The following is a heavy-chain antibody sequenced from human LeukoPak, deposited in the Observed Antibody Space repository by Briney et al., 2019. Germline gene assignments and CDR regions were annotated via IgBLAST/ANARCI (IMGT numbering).Heavy chain of an antibody. CDR1: GFTFSSYW. J-gene: IGHJ1*01. CDR2: INSDGSST. Sequence: GGSLRLSCAASGFTFSSYWMHWVRQAPGKGLVWVSRINSDGSSTSYADSVKGRFTISRDNAKNTLYLQMNSLRAEDTAVYYCAREAYYYDSSGYSRVFQHWGQGTLVTVSS. V-gene: IGHV3-74*01. CDR3: AREAYYYDSSGYSRVFQH. D-gene: IGHD3-22*01.